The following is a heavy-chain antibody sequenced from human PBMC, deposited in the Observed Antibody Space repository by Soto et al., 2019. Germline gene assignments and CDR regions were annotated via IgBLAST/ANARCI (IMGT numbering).Heavy chain of an antibody. D-gene: IGHD3-22*01. J-gene: IGHJ4*01. CDR2: INHSGST. Sequence: SETLSLTCAVYGGSFSGYYWSWIRQPPGKGLEWIGEINHSGSTNYNPSLKSRVTISVDTSKNQFSLKLSSVTAADTAVYYCARGTANYYDSSGYYYFDYWGHGTLVTVSS. CDR1: GGSFSGYY. V-gene: IGHV4-34*01. CDR3: ARGTANYYDSSGYYYFDY.